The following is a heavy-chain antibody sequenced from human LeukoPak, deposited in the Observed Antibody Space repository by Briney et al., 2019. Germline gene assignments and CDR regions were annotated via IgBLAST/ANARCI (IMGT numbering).Heavy chain of an antibody. CDR1: GFTFSSSE. V-gene: IGHV3-48*03. CDR3: ASTRQTMVRGVIITWYFDY. Sequence: PGGSLRLSCAASGFTFSSSEMTWVRQAPGKGLEWVAYISTIGGSIYYADSVRGRSTISRDNAKNSLYLQMNSLRAEDTAVYYCASTRQTMVRGVIITWYFDYWGQGTLVTVSS. CDR2: ISTIGGSI. J-gene: IGHJ4*02. D-gene: IGHD3-10*01.